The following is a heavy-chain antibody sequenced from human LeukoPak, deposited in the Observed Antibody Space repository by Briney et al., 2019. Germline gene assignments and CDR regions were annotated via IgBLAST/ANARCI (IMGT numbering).Heavy chain of an antibody. J-gene: IGHJ6*03. D-gene: IGHD3-3*01. CDR1: GYTFTSYD. CDR2: MNPNSGNT. V-gene: IGHV1-8*03. CDR3: ARAPVRFLEWLLPNYYYYYMDV. Sequence: ASVKVSCKASGYTFTSYDINWVRQATGQGLEWMGWMNPNSGNTGYAQKFQGRVTITRNTSISTAYMELSSLRSEDTAVYYCARAPVRFLEWLLPNYYYYYMDVWGKGTTVTVSS.